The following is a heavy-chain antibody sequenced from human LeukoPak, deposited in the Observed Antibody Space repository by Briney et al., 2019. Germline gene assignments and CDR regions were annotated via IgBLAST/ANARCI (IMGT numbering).Heavy chain of an antibody. D-gene: IGHD2-2*01. CDR2: IRQDGIEK. J-gene: IGHJ4*02. V-gene: IGHV3-7*01. CDR3: HCSSTSWDGH. CDR1: GFTLNSYA. Sequence: GGSLRLSCAASGFTLNSYAMSWVRQAPGKGLEWVANIRQDGIEKYYVDSVMGRFTISRDNAKNSLYLQMNSLRAEDKAVYYCHCSSTSWDGHWGQGTLVTVSS.